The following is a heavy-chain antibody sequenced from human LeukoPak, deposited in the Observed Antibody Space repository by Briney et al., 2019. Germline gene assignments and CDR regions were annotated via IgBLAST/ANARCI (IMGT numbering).Heavy chain of an antibody. CDR2: IYSGGST. J-gene: IGHJ6*02. CDR3: ARDVPNSGWFGTVHGMDV. Sequence: GGSLRLSCAASGFTVSSNYMSWVRQAPGKGLEWVSVIYSGGSTYYADSVKGRFTISRDNSKNTLYLQMNSLRAEDTAVYYCARDVPNSGWFGTVHGMDVWGQGTTVTVSS. V-gene: IGHV3-53*01. CDR1: GFTVSSNY. D-gene: IGHD3-10*01.